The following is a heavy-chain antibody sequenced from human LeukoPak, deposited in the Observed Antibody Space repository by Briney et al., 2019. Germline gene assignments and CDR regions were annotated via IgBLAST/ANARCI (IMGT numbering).Heavy chain of an antibody. V-gene: IGHV3-30*18. J-gene: IGHJ4*02. CDR1: GFTFSSYG. CDR3: AKEESQWLVRPGFDY. D-gene: IGHD6-19*01. CDR2: ISYDGSNK. Sequence: GGSLRLSCAASGFTFSSYGMHWVRQAPGKGLEWVAVISYDGSNKYYADSVKGRFTISRDNSKNTLYLQMNSLRAEDTAVYYCAKEESQWLVRPGFDYWGQGTLVTVSS.